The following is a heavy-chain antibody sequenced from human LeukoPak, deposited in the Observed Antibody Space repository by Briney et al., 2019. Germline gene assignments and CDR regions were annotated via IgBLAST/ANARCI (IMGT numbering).Heavy chain of an antibody. CDR1: GFTFDDYG. CDR2: INWNGGRT. CDR3: AKDSFVSPRSIQH. J-gene: IGHJ1*01. V-gene: IGHV3-20*04. Sequence: GGSLRLSCAASGFTFDDYGMSWVRQAPGKGLEWVSGINWNGGRTGYADSVKGRFTISRDNAKSSLCLQMNSLRAEDTALYYCAKDSFVSPRSIQHWGQGTLVTVSS. D-gene: IGHD3-16*01.